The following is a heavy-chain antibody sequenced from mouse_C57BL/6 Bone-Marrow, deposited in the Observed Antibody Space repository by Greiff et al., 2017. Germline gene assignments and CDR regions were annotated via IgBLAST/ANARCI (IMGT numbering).Heavy chain of an antibody. J-gene: IGHJ2*01. CDR1: GYTFTSYW. CDR3: ARRYYYSNVD. D-gene: IGHD2-5*01. CDR2: IDPSDSYT. Sequence: VQLQQPGAELVMPGASVKLSCKASGYTFTSYWMHWVKQRPGQGLEWIGEIDPSDSYTNYNQKFKGKSTLTVDKSSSTAYMQLSSLTSEDSAVYCCARRYYYSNVDWGQGTTVTVSA. V-gene: IGHV1-69*01.